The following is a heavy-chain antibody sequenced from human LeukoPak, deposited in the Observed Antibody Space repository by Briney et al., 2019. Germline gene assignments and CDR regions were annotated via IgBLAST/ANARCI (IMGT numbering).Heavy chain of an antibody. D-gene: IGHD1-7*01. Sequence: GGSLRLSCAASGFTFDDYAMHWVRQAPGKGLEWVANIKQDGSEKYYVDSVKGRFTISRDNAKNSLYLQMNSLRAEDTAVYYCARGNYVSYWGQGTLVTVSS. CDR1: GFTFDDYA. J-gene: IGHJ4*02. CDR3: ARGNYVSY. V-gene: IGHV3-7*01. CDR2: IKQDGSEK.